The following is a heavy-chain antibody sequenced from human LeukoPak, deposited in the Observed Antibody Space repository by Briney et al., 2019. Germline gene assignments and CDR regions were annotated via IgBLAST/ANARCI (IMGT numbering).Heavy chain of an antibody. CDR2: INHSGST. CDR1: GGSFSGYY. D-gene: IGHD6-13*01. Sequence: SETLSLTCAVYGGSFSGYYWSWIRQPPGKGLEWIGEINHSGSTNYNPSLKSRVTISVDTSKNQFSLKLSSVTAAGTAVYYCARGRSWYGGVWFDPWGQGTLVTVSS. V-gene: IGHV4-34*01. J-gene: IGHJ5*02. CDR3: ARGRSWYGGVWFDP.